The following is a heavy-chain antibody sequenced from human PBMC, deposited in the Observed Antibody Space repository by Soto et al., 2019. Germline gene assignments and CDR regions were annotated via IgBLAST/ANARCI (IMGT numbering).Heavy chain of an antibody. CDR1: GFTFSSFN. D-gene: IGHD5-12*01. J-gene: IGHJ4*02. CDR2: ISSSSSII. CDR3: ARDLYSGDDLDFDS. V-gene: IGHV3-48*01. Sequence: EVQLVESGGGLVQPGGSLRLSCAASGFTFSSFNMNWVRQAPGKGLEWVSYISSSSSIIYYADSVKGRFTISRDNAKNSMYLQMSSLRAEDRAVYYCARDLYSGDDLDFDSWGQGTLVTVSS.